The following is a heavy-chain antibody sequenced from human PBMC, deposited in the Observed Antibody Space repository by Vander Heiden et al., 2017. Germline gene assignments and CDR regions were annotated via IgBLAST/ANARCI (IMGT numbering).Heavy chain of an antibody. CDR2: IWYDGSNK. D-gene: IGHD5-12*01. CDR3: ARDGYNDDAFDI. CDR1: GFPFSSYG. V-gene: IGHV3-33*01. J-gene: IGHJ3*02. Sequence: QVQLVESGGGVVQPGRSLRLSCAASGFPFSSYGMHWVRQAPGKGLKWVAVIWYDGSNKYYADSVKGRFTTSRDNSKNTLYLQMNSLRAEDTAVYYCARDGYNDDAFDIWGQGTMVTVSS.